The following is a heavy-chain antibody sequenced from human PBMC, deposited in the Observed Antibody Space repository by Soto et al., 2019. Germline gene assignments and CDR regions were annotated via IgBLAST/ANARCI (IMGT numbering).Heavy chain of an antibody. CDR3: AKGGTTFRRALYSGSLY. CDR1: EFSFSSYA. D-gene: IGHD1-26*01. V-gene: IGHV3-23*01. Sequence: RRLSCAASEFSFSSYALNWVRQAPGKGLECFSAISATGTTTYYADSVKGRLTISRDNSKNTMYLQMTILRAEDTAVSYCAKGGTTFRRALYSGSLYWGQGTWVTVAS. CDR2: ISATGTTT. J-gene: IGHJ4*02.